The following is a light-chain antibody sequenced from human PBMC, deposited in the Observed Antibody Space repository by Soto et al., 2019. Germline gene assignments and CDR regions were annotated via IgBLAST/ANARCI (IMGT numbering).Light chain of an antibody. V-gene: IGKV3-11*01. CDR2: DAS. CDR1: QSVDKF. J-gene: IGKJ1*01. Sequence: EVELTQSPATLSLSPGETATLSCRASQSVDKFLVWYQQKPGQAPRLLIYDASNRAPGIPARFSGSGSGTDFTLTISSLEPEDFAVYYCQQRGNRPPWTFGQGTKVDIK. CDR3: QQRGNRPPWT.